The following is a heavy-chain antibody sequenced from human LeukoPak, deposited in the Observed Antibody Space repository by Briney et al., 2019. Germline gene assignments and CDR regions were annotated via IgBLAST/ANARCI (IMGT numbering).Heavy chain of an antibody. D-gene: IGHD5-18*01. CDR3: ARDRVFVDTAIVSPVQYFDY. CDR2: ISAYNGNT. CDR1: GGTFSSYA. V-gene: IGHV1-18*01. J-gene: IGHJ4*02. Sequence: ASVKVSCKASGGTFSSYAISWVRQAPGQGLEWMGWISAYNGNTNYAQKLQGRVTMTTATSTSTAYMELRSLRADDTAVYYCARDRVFVDTAIVSPVQYFDYWGQGTPVTVSS.